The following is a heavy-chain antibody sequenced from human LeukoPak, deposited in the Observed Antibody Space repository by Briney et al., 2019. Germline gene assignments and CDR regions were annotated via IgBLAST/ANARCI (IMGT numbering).Heavy chain of an antibody. D-gene: IGHD6-13*01. J-gene: IGHJ4*02. CDR1: VYTFTGYY. CDR2: INPNSGGT. CDR3: ARAGEYSSSWYWELDY. V-gene: IGHV1-2*02. Sequence: ASVKVSCKASVYTFTGYYMHWVRQAPGQGLEWIGWINPNSGGTNYAQKFQGGVTMSRDTPISTAYMELSRLRSDNTAVYYGARAGEYSSSWYWELDYWGEGTLVTVSS.